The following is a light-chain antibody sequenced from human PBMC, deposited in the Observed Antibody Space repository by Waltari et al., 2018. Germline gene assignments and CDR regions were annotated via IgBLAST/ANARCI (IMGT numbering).Light chain of an antibody. CDR2: GAS. Sequence: VILTQSPATLSLSPGERATPSCRASQSVSSYLAWYQQKPGQAPRLLIYGASSRATGIPDRFSCSGSGTDFTLTISSLEPEDVGVYHCYQHSSGYSFGQGTKVEIK. CDR1: QSVSSY. J-gene: IGKJ2*03. CDR3: YQHSSGYS. V-gene: IGKV3-11*01.